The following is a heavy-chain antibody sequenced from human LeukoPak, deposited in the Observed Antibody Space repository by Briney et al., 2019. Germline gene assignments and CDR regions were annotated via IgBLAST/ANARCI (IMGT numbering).Heavy chain of an antibody. CDR3: ARGGLDCSGGSCYSIEYFHY. CDR2: RNAFNGDT. Sequence: ASVKVSCKTSGYTFTDYGISWVRQAPGQGLEWMGWRNAFNGDTNYAQKFQDRVTVTTDTSTSTAYMELRSLRSDDTAVYYCARGGLDCSGGSCYSIEYFHYWGQGTLVTVSS. D-gene: IGHD2-15*01. J-gene: IGHJ1*01. V-gene: IGHV1-18*01. CDR1: GYTFTDYG.